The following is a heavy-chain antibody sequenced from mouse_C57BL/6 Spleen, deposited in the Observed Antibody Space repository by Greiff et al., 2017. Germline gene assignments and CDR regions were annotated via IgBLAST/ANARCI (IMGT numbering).Heavy chain of an antibody. J-gene: IGHJ1*03. D-gene: IGHD1-1*01. CDR2: IRNKANGYTT. CDR3: ARYRGYGSSFDV. CDR1: GFTFTDYY. Sequence: EVKLEESGGGLVQPGGSLSLSCAASGFTFTDYYMSWVRQPPGKALEWLGFIRNKANGYTTEYSASVKGRFTISRDNSQSILYLQMNALRAEDSATYYCARYRGYGSSFDVWGTGTTVTVSS. V-gene: IGHV7-3*01.